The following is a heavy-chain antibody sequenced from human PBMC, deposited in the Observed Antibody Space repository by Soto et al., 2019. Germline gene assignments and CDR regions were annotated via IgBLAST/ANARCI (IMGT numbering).Heavy chain of an antibody. J-gene: IGHJ3*02. Sequence: TSETLSLTCTVSGGSISSGAYYWSWIRQPPGKGLEWIGYIDYSGSTYYNPSLKSRVTIAVDTSKNQFSLKLSSVTAADTAVYYCASEAYFGGDCYLDHDAFDIWGQGTMVTVSS. CDR2: IDYSGST. CDR1: GGSISSGAYY. V-gene: IGHV4-30-4*01. D-gene: IGHD2-21*02. CDR3: ASEAYFGGDCYLDHDAFDI.